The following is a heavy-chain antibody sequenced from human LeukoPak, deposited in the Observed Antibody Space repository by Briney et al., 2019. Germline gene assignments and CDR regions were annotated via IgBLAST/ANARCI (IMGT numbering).Heavy chain of an antibody. V-gene: IGHV4-34*01. D-gene: IGHD5-24*01. Sequence: SETLSLTCAVYSGSFSGYYWSWIRQPPGKGLEWIGEINHSGSSNYNPSLKSRVTISVDTSKNQFSLKLSSVTAADTAVYYCARGEGARDGYNYEGPFYFDYWGQGTLVTVSS. J-gene: IGHJ4*02. CDR3: ARGEGARDGYNYEGPFYFDY. CDR1: SGSFSGYY. CDR2: INHSGSS.